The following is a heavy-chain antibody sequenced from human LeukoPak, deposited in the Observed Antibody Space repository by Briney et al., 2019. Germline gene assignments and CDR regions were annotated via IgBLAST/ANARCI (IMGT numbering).Heavy chain of an antibody. Sequence: GGSLRLSCVASGFTFSSHSMKWVRQAPGKGLEWVSYISSGSSTMDYADSVKGRFTISRDNAKNSLYLQMNSLRAEDTAVYYCARARAAATIPTRLYYMDVWGKGTTVTVSS. J-gene: IGHJ6*03. CDR3: ARARAAATIPTRLYYMDV. V-gene: IGHV3-48*04. CDR1: GFTFSSHS. D-gene: IGHD6-13*01. CDR2: ISSGSSTM.